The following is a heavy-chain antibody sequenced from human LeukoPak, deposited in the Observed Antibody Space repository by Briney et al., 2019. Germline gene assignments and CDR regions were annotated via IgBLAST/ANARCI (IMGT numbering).Heavy chain of an antibody. Sequence: SETLSLTCTVPGGSISSGSYYWSWIRQPAGKGLEWIGRIYTSGSTNYNPSLKSRVTISVDTSKNQFSLKLSSVTAADTAVYYCARVFSGYVSDYWGQGTLVTVSS. D-gene: IGHD5-12*01. V-gene: IGHV4-61*02. CDR1: GGSISSGSYY. CDR2: IYTSGST. CDR3: ARVFSGYVSDY. J-gene: IGHJ4*02.